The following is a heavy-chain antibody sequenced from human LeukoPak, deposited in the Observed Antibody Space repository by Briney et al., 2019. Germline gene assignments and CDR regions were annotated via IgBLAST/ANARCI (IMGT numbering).Heavy chain of an antibody. CDR2: IYYSGST. CDR1: GGSISSGGCY. Sequence: TASQTLSLTCTVSGGSISSGGCYWSWIRQHPGKGLEWIGYIYYSGSTYYNPSLKSRVTISVDTSKNQFSLKLSSVTAADTAVYYCARVISPRGSSGGWFDPWGQGTLVTVSS. CDR3: ARVISPRGSSGGWFDP. D-gene: IGHD6-6*01. V-gene: IGHV4-31*03. J-gene: IGHJ5*02.